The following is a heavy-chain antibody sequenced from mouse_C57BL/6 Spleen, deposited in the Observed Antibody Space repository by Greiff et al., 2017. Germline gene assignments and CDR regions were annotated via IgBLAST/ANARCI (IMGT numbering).Heavy chain of an antibody. J-gene: IGHJ3*01. V-gene: IGHV1-50*01. CDR2: IDPSDSYT. CDR3: ARRDYYGPWFAY. CDR1: GYTFTSYW. D-gene: IGHD1-1*01. Sequence: QVQLQQPGAELVKPGASVKLSCKASGYTFTSYWMQWVKQRPGQGLEWIGEIDPSDSYTNYNQKFKSKATLTVDTSSSTAYMQLSSLTSEESAVYDCARRDYYGPWFAYTGEGALVSVSA.